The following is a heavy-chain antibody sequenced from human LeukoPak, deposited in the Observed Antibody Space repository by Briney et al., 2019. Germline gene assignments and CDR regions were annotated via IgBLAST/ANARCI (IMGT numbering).Heavy chain of an antibody. V-gene: IGHV3-9*01. Sequence: GRSLRLSCAASGFTFDDYAMHWVRQAPGKGLEWVSGISWNSGSIGYADSVKGRFTISRDNAKNSLYLQMNSLRAEDTALYYCAKSVSFGDYXYYGMDVWGQGTTVTVXS. D-gene: IGHD2/OR15-2a*01. CDR3: AKSVSFGDYXYYGMDV. CDR1: GFTFDDYA. J-gene: IGHJ6*02. CDR2: ISWNSGSI.